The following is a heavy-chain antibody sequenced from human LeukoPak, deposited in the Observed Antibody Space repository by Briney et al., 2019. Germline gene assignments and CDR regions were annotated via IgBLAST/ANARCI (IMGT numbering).Heavy chain of an antibody. CDR1: GYIFTPHH. D-gene: IGHD5-24*01. CDR2: VSAANNP. Sequence: ASVKVSCKTSGYIFTPHHIHWIRQAPGQGLELLGWVSAANNPEYSQKFQGRVVITRDASATTSYLELNSLRSEDTAVYYCAMSVEMPPIPSFDYWGQGTLVTVSS. V-gene: IGHV1-3*01. J-gene: IGHJ4*02. CDR3: AMSVEMPPIPSFDY.